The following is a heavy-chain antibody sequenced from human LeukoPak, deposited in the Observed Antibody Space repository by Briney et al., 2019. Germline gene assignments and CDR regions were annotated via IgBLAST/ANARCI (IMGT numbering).Heavy chain of an antibody. Sequence: GGSLRLSCAASGFTFSSNGVSWVRQAPGKGLEWVSSISAAGDSTFYADSVKGRFSISRDNSKNTLYLQMNSLRAEDTAVYYCAKELVSRSSLSFDYWGQGTRVTVSS. CDR3: AKELVSRSSLSFDY. CDR1: GFTFSSNG. D-gene: IGHD2-2*01. V-gene: IGHV3-23*01. CDR2: ISAAGDST. J-gene: IGHJ4*02.